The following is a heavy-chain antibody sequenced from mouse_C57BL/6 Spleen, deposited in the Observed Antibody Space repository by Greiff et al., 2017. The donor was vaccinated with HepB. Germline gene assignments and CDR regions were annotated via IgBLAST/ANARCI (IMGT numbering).Heavy chain of an antibody. CDR1: GYTFTSYW. CDR2: IHPNSGST. V-gene: IGHV1-64*01. CDR3: ARVLITTVVATDYYAMDY. D-gene: IGHD1-1*01. Sequence: QVQLQQPGAELVKPGASVKLSCQASGYTFTSYWMHWVKQRPGPGLEWIGMIHPNSGSTNYNEKFKSKATLTVDKSSSTAYMQLSSLTSEDSAVYYCARVLITTVVATDYYAMDYWGQGTSVTVSS. J-gene: IGHJ4*01.